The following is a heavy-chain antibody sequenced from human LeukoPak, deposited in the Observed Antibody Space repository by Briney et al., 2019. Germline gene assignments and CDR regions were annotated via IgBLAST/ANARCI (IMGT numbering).Heavy chain of an antibody. D-gene: IGHD3-22*01. CDR3: ATGDSSGYFSPFGY. CDR2: IYYSGST. V-gene: IGHV4-39*07. CDR1: GGSISSSSYY. Sequence: SETLSLTCTVSGGSISSSSYYWGWIRQPPGKGLEWIGSIYYSGSTYYNPSLKSRVTISVDTSKNQFSLKLSSVTAADTAVYYCATGDSSGYFSPFGYWGQGTLVTVSS. J-gene: IGHJ4*02.